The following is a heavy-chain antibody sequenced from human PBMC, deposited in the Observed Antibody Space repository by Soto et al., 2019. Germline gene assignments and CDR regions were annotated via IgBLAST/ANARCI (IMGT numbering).Heavy chain of an antibody. CDR1: CGSISSYY. D-gene: IGHD3-10*01. CDR3: ARYGSGSSVWFDP. CDR2: IYYSGST. J-gene: IGHJ5*02. Sequence: SETLSLTCTVSCGSISSYYWSWIRQPPGKGLEWIGYIYYSGSTNYNPSLKSRVTISVDTSKNQFSLKLSSVTAADTAVYYCARYGSGSSVWFDPWGQGTLVTVS. V-gene: IGHV4-59*01.